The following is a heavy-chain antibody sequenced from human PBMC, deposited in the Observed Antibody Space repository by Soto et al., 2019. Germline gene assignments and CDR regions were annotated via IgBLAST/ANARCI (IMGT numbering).Heavy chain of an antibody. CDR1: GLSISSGDW. D-gene: IGHD6-13*01. Sequence: QVQLQESGPGLVRPSGTVSLTCAVSGLSISSGDWWSWVRQPPGKGLEWIGEIPHSGSANYNPSLKSRVTLSVVPSKDLLSLTLISVTAADTAFYYCARDQGSHPGDWGQGTLVSVSS. CDR3: ARDQGSHPGD. V-gene: IGHV4-4*02. J-gene: IGHJ4*02. CDR2: IPHSGSA.